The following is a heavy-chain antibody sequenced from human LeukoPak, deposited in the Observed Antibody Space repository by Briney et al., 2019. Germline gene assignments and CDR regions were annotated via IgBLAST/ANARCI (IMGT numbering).Heavy chain of an antibody. J-gene: IGHJ4*02. CDR1: GFSFSSFA. D-gene: IGHD1-26*01. CDR3: AKRITATTGFYFDS. CDR2: ISGGGRLT. Sequence: GGSLRLSCVGSGFSFSSFALSWVRQGPGRGLELVSTISGGGRLTYYADSVKGRFTISRDDSKNMQFLEMSSLRPEDTAVYFCAKRITATTGFYFDSWGQGALVTVSA. V-gene: IGHV3-23*01.